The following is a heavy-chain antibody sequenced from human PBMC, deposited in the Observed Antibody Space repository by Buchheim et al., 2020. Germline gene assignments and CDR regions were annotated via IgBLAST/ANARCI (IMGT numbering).Heavy chain of an antibody. V-gene: IGHV3-33*01. D-gene: IGHD6-6*01. Sequence: QVQLVESGGGVVQPGRSLRLSCAASGFTFSSYGMHWVRQAPGKGLEWVAVIWYDGSNKYYADSVKGRFTISRDNSKTTLYLQMNSLRAEDTAVYYCARDIEYSSSRLRVYYYYGMDVWGQGTT. CDR2: IWYDGSNK. CDR1: GFTFSSYG. CDR3: ARDIEYSSSRLRVYYYYGMDV. J-gene: IGHJ6*02.